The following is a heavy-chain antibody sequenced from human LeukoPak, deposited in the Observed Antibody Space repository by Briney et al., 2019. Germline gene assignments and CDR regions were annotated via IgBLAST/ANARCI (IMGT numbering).Heavy chain of an antibody. V-gene: IGHV1-2*02. CDR3: ARGGLAIFGVVARGGDY. D-gene: IGHD3-3*01. Sequence: ASVKVSCKASGYTFTGYYMHWVRQAPGQGLEGRGWINPNIGGTNYAQKFQGRVTMTRDTSISTAYMELSRLRSDDTAVYYCARGGLAIFGVVARGGDYWGQGTLVTVSS. J-gene: IGHJ4*02. CDR1: GYTFTGYY. CDR2: INPNIGGT.